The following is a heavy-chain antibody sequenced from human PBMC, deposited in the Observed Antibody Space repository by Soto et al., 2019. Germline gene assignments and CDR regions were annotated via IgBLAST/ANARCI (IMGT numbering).Heavy chain of an antibody. CDR1: GFTFSIYA. CDR2: ISYDGSNK. D-gene: IGHD3-3*01. Sequence: GGSLRLSCSASGFTFSIYAMHWVRQAPGKGLEWVAVISYDGSNKYYADSVKGRFTISRDNSKNTLYLQMNSLRAEETAVYYCARDRRITIFGVVPHPGMDVGGQGTTVTVSS. V-gene: IGHV3-30-3*01. CDR3: ARDRRITIFGVVPHPGMDV. J-gene: IGHJ6*02.